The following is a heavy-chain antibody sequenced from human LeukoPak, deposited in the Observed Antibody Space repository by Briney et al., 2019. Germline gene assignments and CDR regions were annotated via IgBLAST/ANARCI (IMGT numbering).Heavy chain of an antibody. CDR2: IFHNGIT. CDR3: ARDRSERYGFDI. CDR1: GDSFSTYY. Sequence: SETLSLTSTVSGDSFSTYYWSWIRQPPGKRLEWIGYIFHNGITNYNPSLKSRVTTSVDTSKNQFSLKLSSVTAADTAVYYCARDRSERYGFDIWGQGTKVTVSS. D-gene: IGHD1-1*01. V-gene: IGHV4-59*01. J-gene: IGHJ3*02.